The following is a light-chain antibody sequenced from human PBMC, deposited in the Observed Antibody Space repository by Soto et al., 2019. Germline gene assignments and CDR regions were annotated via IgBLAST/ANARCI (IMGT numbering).Light chain of an antibody. J-gene: IGKJ4*01. CDR1: QGISSY. V-gene: IGKV1-9*01. Sequence: DIQLTQSPSFLSASVGDRVTITCRASQGISSYLAWYQQKPGKAPKLLIYAASTLQSGVPSRFSGSGSGTEFTLTISSLQPEDFATYYCQQLNSYPLLTLGGGTKVDIK. CDR3: QQLNSYPLLT. CDR2: AAS.